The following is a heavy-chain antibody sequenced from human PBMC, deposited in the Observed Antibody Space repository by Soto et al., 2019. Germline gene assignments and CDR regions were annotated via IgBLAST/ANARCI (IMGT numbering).Heavy chain of an antibody. V-gene: IGHV4-39*01. J-gene: IGHJ5*02. D-gene: IGHD2-2*01. CDR3: ARGSRYRSGYCISTSCYNWFAP. CDR2: IYYSGST. Sequence: SETLSRTCTVSGGSISSSSYYWGWIRQPPGKGLEWIGSIYYSGSTYYNPSLKSRVTISVDTSKNQFSLKLSSVTAADTAVYYCARGSRYRSGYCISTSCYNWFAPWGQGTLVT. CDR1: GGSISSSSYY.